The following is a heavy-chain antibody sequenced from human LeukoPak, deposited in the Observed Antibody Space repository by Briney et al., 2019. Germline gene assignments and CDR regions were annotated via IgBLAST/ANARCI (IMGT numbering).Heavy chain of an antibody. D-gene: IGHD4-23*01. Sequence: GGSLRPSCAASGFTFSSYGMSWVRQAPGKGLEWVSLIYSGGTTYYADSVKGRFTISRDNSENTLYLQMNSLRAEDTAVYYCARRAGGYSHPYDYWGQGILVTVSS. CDR3: ARRAGGYSHPYDY. CDR1: GFTFSSYG. CDR2: IYSGGTT. J-gene: IGHJ4*02. V-gene: IGHV3-53*01.